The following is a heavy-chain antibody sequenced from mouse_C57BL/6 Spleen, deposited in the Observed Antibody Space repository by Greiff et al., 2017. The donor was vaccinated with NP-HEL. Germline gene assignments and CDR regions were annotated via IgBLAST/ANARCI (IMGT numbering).Heavy chain of an antibody. Sequence: QVQLKQPGAELVKPGASVKLSCKASGYTFTSYWMHWVKQRPGRGLEWIGRIDPNSGGTKYNEKFKSKATLTVDKPSSTAYMQLSSLTSEDSAVYYCARSAYYSNYVAYWGQGTLVTVSA. CDR3: ARSAYYSNYVAY. CDR1: GYTFTSYW. J-gene: IGHJ3*01. V-gene: IGHV1-72*01. CDR2: IDPNSGGT. D-gene: IGHD2-5*01.